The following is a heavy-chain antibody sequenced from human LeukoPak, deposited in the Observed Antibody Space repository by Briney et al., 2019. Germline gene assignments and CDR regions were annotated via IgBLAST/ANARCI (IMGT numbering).Heavy chain of an antibody. CDR2: ISYDGSTK. J-gene: IGHJ4*02. CDR3: ARDPGYGFDY. CDR1: GFTFSNYA. Sequence: GGSLRLSCAASGFTFSNYAMHWVRQAPGKGLEWVAVISYDGSTKYYADSVKGRFTISRDNSKNTLYLQMNSLRAEDTAVYYCARDPGYGFDYWGQGTLVTVSS. D-gene: IGHD5-18*01. V-gene: IGHV3-30*14.